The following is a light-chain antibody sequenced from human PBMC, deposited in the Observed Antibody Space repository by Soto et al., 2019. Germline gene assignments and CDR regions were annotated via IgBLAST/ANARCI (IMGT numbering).Light chain of an antibody. CDR1: QSVSSSY. V-gene: IGKV3-20*01. CDR3: QQYGSSLWP. J-gene: IGKJ1*01. CDR2: GAS. Sequence: EIVLTQSPGTLSLSPGERATLSCRASQSVSSSYLAWYQQKPGQAPRLLIYGASSRATGIPDRCSGSGSGTDFTLTISRLEPEDFAVYYCQQYGSSLWPFGQGTKVEIK.